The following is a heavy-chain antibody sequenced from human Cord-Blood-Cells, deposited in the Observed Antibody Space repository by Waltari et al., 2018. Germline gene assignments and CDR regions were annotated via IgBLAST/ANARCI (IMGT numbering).Heavy chain of an antibody. CDR1: GFTFSSYA. Sequence: EVQLLESGGGLVQPGGSLRLSCAASGFTFSSYAMSWVRQAPGKGLAWVSAISGSGDSKYYADSVKGRFTICRDNSKHTLYLQMNSLRAEDTAVYYCAKGWYSSSWYTVDYWGQGTLVTVSS. CDR3: AKGWYSSSWYTVDY. D-gene: IGHD6-13*01. J-gene: IGHJ4*02. CDR2: ISGSGDSK. V-gene: IGHV3-23*01.